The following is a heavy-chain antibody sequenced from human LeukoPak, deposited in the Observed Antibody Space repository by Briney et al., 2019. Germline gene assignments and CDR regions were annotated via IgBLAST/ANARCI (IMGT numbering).Heavy chain of an antibody. CDR2: INHSGST. CDR1: GGSFSGYY. J-gene: IGHJ5*02. Sequence: SETLSLTCAVYGGSFSGYYWSWIRQPPGKGLEWIGEINHSGSTNYNPSLKSRVTISVDTSKNPFSLELSSVTPADTAVYFCARVRRLVWWAQVVNDRFGPWGQGTLVTVSS. V-gene: IGHV4-34*01. CDR3: ARVRRLVWWAQVVNDRFGP. D-gene: IGHD4-23*01.